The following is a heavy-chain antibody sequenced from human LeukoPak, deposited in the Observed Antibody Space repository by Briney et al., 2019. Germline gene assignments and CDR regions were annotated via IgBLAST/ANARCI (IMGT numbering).Heavy chain of an antibody. D-gene: IGHD2/OR15-2a*01. V-gene: IGHV3-30*18. CDR3: AKELNRGLTDY. CDR1: GFTFRDYG. Sequence: GRALRLSCAASGFTFRDYGMHWVRQAPGKGLEWLAVISYDGSKEYYADSVKGRFIISRDNSKNTVYLQMSSLRPEETAVYYCAKELNRGLTDYWGQGTLVIVPS. CDR2: ISYDGSKE. J-gene: IGHJ4*02.